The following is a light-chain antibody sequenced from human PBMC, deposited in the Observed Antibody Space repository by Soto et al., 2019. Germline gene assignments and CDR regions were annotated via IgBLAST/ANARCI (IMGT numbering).Light chain of an antibody. Sequence: HSPATLSAYPGERATLSCKASQSDRNYLAWYQQKPGQAPRLLIYGASSRATGIPDRFSASGSGTDFTLTISRLEPEDFAVYYCQQYGSSPRTFGQGTKVDIK. CDR1: QSDRNY. CDR2: GAS. J-gene: IGKJ1*01. CDR3: QQYGSSPRT. V-gene: IGKV3-20*01.